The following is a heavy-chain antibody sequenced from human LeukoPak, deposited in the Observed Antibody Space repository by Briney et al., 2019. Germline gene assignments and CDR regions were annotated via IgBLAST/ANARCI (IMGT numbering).Heavy chain of an antibody. CDR2: ISAYNGNT. CDR1: GYTFTGYH. J-gene: IGHJ4*02. Sequence: ASVKVSCKASGYTFTGYHMHWVRQAPGQGLEWMGWISAYNGNTNYAQKLQGRVTMTTDTSTSTAYMELRSLRSDDTAVYYCARSLTYDFWSGYYPTLNYFDYWGQGTLVTVSS. V-gene: IGHV1-18*04. CDR3: ARSLTYDFWSGYYPTLNYFDY. D-gene: IGHD3-3*01.